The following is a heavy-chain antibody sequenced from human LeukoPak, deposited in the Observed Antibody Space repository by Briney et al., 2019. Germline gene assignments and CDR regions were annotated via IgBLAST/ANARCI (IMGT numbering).Heavy chain of an antibody. CDR1: GFTFSSYA. V-gene: IGHV3-23*01. CDR2: ISGSGGST. Sequence: GGSLRLSCAASGFTFSSYAMSWVRQAPGKGLEWVSAISGSGGSTYYADSVKGRFTISRDNSKNTLYLQMNSLRAEDTAVYYCAKGLGSEFDSSGYYDYWGQGTLVTVSS. D-gene: IGHD3-22*01. J-gene: IGHJ4*02. CDR3: AKGLGSEFDSSGYYDY.